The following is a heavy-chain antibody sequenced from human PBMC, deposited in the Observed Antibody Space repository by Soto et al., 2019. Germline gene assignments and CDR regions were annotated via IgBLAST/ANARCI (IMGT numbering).Heavy chain of an antibody. CDR3: TTSSGYYYPFDY. CDR1: GFTFSNAW. CDR2: IKSKTDGGTT. Sequence: GGSLRLSCAAAGFTFSNAWMNWVRQAPGKGLEWVGRIKSKTDGGTTDYAAPVKGRFTISRDDSKNTLYLQMNSLKTEDTAVYYCTTSSGYYYPFDYWGQGTLVTVSS. D-gene: IGHD3-22*01. V-gene: IGHV3-15*07. J-gene: IGHJ4*02.